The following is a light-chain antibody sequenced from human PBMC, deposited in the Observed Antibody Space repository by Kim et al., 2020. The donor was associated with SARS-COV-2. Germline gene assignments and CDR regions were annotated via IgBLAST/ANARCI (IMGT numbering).Light chain of an antibody. CDR1: KLGDKY. Sequence: SYELTQPPSVSVSPGQTASITCSGDKLGDKYACWYQQKPGQSPVLVIYQDSKRPSGIPERFSGSNSGNTATLTISGTQAMDEADYYCQAWDSGYVFG. V-gene: IGLV3-1*01. CDR2: QDS. J-gene: IGLJ1*01. CDR3: QAWDSGYV.